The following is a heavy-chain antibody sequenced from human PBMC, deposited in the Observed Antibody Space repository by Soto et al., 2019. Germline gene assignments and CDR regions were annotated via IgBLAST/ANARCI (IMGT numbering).Heavy chain of an antibody. V-gene: IGHV1-69*06. CDR2: IIPIFGTA. CDR3: ARDVGDSDFWSGYLEPPYYGMDV. D-gene: IGHD3-3*01. J-gene: IGHJ6*02. Sequence: SVKVSCKASGGTFSSYAISWVRQGPGQGLEWMGGIIPIFGTANYAQKFQGRVTITADKSTSTAYMELSSLRSEDTAVYYCARDVGDSDFWSGYLEPPYYGMDVWGQGTTVTVS. CDR1: GGTFSSYA.